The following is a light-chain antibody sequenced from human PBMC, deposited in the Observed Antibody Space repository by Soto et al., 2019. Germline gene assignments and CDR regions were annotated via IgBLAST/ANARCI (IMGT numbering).Light chain of an antibody. J-gene: IGKJ3*01. Sequence: EIVLTQSPDTLSLSPGERATLSCRASQSVSSSLAWSQQKPGQAPRLLIYDASNRATGIPARFSGSGSGTDFTLTISSLEPEDFAVYYCPQRSNWPPEVTFGPGTKVDIK. V-gene: IGKV3-11*01. CDR2: DAS. CDR3: PQRSNWPPEVT. CDR1: QSVSSS.